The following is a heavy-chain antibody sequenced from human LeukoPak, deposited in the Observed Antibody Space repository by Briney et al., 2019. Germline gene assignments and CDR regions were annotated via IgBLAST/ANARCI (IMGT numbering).Heavy chain of an antibody. D-gene: IGHD3/OR15-3a*01. Sequence: GGSLRLSCAASGFTVSSNYMSWVRQAPGKGLEWVSVIYSGGSTYYADSVKGRFTVSRDNSKNTLYLQMNSLRAEDTAVYYCARGAWTAYYLDYWGQGTLVTVSS. CDR2: IYSGGST. CDR1: GFTVSSNY. CDR3: ARGAWTAYYLDY. V-gene: IGHV3-53*01. J-gene: IGHJ4*02.